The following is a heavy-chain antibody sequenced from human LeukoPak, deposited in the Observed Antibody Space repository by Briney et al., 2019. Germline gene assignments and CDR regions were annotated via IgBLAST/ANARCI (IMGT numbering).Heavy chain of an antibody. V-gene: IGHV3-9*01. CDR3: ARRAYSGSSNPQLYFDY. CDR2: ISWNSGSI. Sequence: PGGSLRLSCAASGFTFDDYAMHWVRQAPGKGLEWASGISWNSGSIGYADSVKGRFTISRDNAKNSLYLQMTSLRAEDTALYYCARRAYSGSSNPQLYFDYWGQGTLVTVSS. J-gene: IGHJ4*02. D-gene: IGHD1-26*01. CDR1: GFTFDDYA.